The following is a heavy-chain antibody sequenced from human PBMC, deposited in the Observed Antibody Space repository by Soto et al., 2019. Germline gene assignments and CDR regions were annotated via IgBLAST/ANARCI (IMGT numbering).Heavy chain of an antibody. D-gene: IGHD4-17*01. CDR2: IDPSDSYT. J-gene: IGHJ4*02. Sequence: GESLKISCKGSGYSFTSYCISWVRQMPGKGLEWMGRIDPSDSYTNYSPSFQGHVTISADKSISTAYLQWSSLKASDTAMYYCARQGLNDYGDYVPYWFDYWGQGTLVTVSS. V-gene: IGHV5-10-1*01. CDR3: ARQGLNDYGDYVPYWFDY. CDR1: GYSFTSYC.